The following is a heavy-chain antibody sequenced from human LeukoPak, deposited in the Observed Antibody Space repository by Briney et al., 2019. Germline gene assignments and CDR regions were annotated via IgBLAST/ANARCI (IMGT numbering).Heavy chain of an antibody. Sequence: AASVKVSCKASGYTFTGYYMHWARQAPGQGLEWMGWINPNSGGTNYAQKFQGGVTMTRDTSISTAYMELSRLRSDDTAVYYCARVRTSRVVVTKGAFDYWGQGTLVTVSS. V-gene: IGHV1-2*02. CDR1: GYTFTGYY. CDR3: ARVRTSRVVVTKGAFDY. CDR2: INPNSGGT. J-gene: IGHJ4*02. D-gene: IGHD3-22*01.